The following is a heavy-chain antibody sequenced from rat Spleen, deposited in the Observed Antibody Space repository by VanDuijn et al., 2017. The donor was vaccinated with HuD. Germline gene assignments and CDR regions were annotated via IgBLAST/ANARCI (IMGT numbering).Heavy chain of an antibody. D-gene: IGHD1-3*01. J-gene: IGHJ3*01. Sequence: EVQLVESGGGLVQPGRSLKLSCVASGFTFNNYWMTWIRQAPGKGLEWVASISNARGITYYPDSVKGRFTISKDKAKNTLYLQMDSLKSEDTATYYCARHIYGSYVGWFAYWGQGTLVTVSS. CDR2: ISNARGIT. CDR3: ARHIYGSYVGWFAY. V-gene: IGHV5-31*01. CDR1: GFTFNNYW.